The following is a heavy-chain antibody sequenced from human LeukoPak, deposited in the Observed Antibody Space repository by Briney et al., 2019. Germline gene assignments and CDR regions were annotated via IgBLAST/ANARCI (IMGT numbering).Heavy chain of an antibody. D-gene: IGHD6-19*01. Sequence: GSLNLSCAASGFTFIDYDMHWVRQVIGKGLEWVSAIGIRGDTHYSGSVKGRLTISRENAESSLYLQMNSLRAEDTAVYYCARGGIQVSGIDEFDYWGQGTLVTVSS. J-gene: IGHJ4*02. CDR3: ARGGIQVSGIDEFDY. V-gene: IGHV3-13*01. CDR2: IGIRGDT. CDR1: GFTFIDYD.